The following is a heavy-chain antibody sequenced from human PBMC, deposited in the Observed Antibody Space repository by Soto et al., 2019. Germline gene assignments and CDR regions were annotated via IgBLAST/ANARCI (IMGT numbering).Heavy chain of an antibody. V-gene: IGHV5-51*01. D-gene: IGHD3-10*01. Sequence: GESLKISCKVSGYCFTSYWIGWVRQMPGKGLEWMGIMYPGDSDTRYSPSFHPPVTISVDKSISTAYLQWSSLKASDTAMYYCARAMVRGKNYYGMDVWGQGTTVTVSS. J-gene: IGHJ6*02. CDR2: MYPGDSDT. CDR1: GYCFTSYW. CDR3: ARAMVRGKNYYGMDV.